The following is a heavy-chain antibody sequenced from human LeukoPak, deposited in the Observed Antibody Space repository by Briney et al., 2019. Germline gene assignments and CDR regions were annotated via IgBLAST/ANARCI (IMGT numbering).Heavy chain of an antibody. CDR2: IKSDGST. V-gene: IGHV3-74*01. CDR3: ARSSGNIAAAGSYLLL. D-gene: IGHD6-13*01. J-gene: IGHJ4*02. CDR1: GFTFSSYW. Sequence: PGGSLRLSCAASGFTFSSYWMHWVRQTPGKGLVWVSRIKSDGSTIYADSVKGRFTISRDNAKKSLYLQMNTLRAEDTAVYYCARSSGNIAAAGSYLLLWGQGTLVTVSS.